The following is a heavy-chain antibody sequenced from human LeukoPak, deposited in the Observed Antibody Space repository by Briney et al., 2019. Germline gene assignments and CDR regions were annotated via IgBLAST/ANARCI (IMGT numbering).Heavy chain of an antibody. CDR2: IDARSGIV. J-gene: IGHJ3*02. CDR3: ARTYDFGRGPPGDAFDN. CDR1: GFTFTMFG. V-gene: IGHV3-48*01. D-gene: IGHD3-3*01. Sequence: GGSLRLSCAASGFTFTMFGVNWVRQAPGKGLEWVSYIDARSGIVYYADSVQGRFTISRDDAKDSVFLQMNSLRVGDTAVYYCARTYDFGRGPPGDAFDNWGQGTLVTVPS.